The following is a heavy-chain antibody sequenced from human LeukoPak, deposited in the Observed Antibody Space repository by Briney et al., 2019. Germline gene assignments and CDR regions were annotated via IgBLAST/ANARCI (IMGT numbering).Heavy chain of an antibody. Sequence: GGSLRLSCAASGFIFRNYGMHWVRQAPGKGLEWVAVIWYDGSNKYYADSVKGRFTISRDNSKNTLYLRMNSLRAEDTAVYYCAREGAVAGSRYFFDYWGQGTLVTASS. CDR1: GFIFRNYG. D-gene: IGHD6-13*01. J-gene: IGHJ4*02. V-gene: IGHV3-33*01. CDR2: IWYDGSNK. CDR3: AREGAVAGSRYFFDY.